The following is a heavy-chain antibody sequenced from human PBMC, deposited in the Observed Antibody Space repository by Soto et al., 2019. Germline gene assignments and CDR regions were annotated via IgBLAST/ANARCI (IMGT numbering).Heavy chain of an antibody. D-gene: IGHD1-1*01. Sequence: ASVKVSCKASGYTFSDYYIHWVRQAPGQGLEWMGWINPNSGGTKYAPKFQGGVTMTRDTSITTAYMELSRLRSGDTAVYYCAKEQATAKPEGVDFWGQGTRVTVSS. CDR1: GYTFSDYY. J-gene: IGHJ4*02. CDR2: INPNSGGT. CDR3: AKEQATAKPEGVDF. V-gene: IGHV1-2*02.